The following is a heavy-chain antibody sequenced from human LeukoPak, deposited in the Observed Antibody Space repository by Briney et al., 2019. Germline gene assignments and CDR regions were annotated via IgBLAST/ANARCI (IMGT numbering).Heavy chain of an antibody. CDR1: GFTFSSYN. CDR2: ISPSSTRI. V-gene: IGHV3-48*04. CDR3: ARMNYVSSGWGAPFDD. D-gene: IGHD1-7*01. J-gene: IGHJ4*02. Sequence: GGSLRLSCAASGFTFSSYNMNWVRQAPGKGLEWVSYISPSSTRIDYAASVRGRFTISRDNAKSSMYLQVNSLRAKDTAVYYCARMNYVSSGWGAPFDDWGQGTLVTVSS.